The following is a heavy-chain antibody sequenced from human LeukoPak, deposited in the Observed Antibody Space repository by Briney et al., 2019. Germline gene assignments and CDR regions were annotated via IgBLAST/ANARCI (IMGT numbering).Heavy chain of an antibody. V-gene: IGHV3-74*01. CDR2: INTDGTVT. CDR1: GFTFSKYW. D-gene: IGHD6-19*01. J-gene: IGHJ4*02. Sequence: PGGSLRFSCAASGFTFSKYWMLWVRQAPGKGLESVSRINTDGTVTTYADSVKGRFTVSRDNADNTMFLQTNSVRDEDTAVYYCATKQWLAPPPDSWGQGTPVTVSS. CDR3: ATKQWLAPPPDS.